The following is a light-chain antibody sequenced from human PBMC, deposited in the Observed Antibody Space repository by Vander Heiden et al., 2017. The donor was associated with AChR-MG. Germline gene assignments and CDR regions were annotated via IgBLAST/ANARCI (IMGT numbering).Light chain of an antibody. CDR2: DVS. J-gene: IGLJ3*02. V-gene: IGLV2-14*03. CDR3: SSYTSSTTWV. CDR1: SSDVGGYNY. Sequence: QSALTQPASVSGSPGQSITISCTGTSSDVGGYNYVSWYQRHPGKAPELMIYDVSNRPSGVSNRFSGSKSGNTAFLTISGLQGEDEADYYCSSYTSSTTWVFGGGTKLTVL.